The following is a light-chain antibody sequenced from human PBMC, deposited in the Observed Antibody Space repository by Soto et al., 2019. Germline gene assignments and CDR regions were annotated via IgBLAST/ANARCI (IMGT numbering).Light chain of an antibody. CDR1: QSVSSSY. Sequence: EIVLTQSPGTLSLSPGERATLSCRASQSVSSSYLAWYQQKPGQAPRLLIYGASSRATGIPDRLSGSGSGTDITLTISRLEPEDFAVYYCQQYGSSPRTFGQGTKVDIK. J-gene: IGKJ1*01. CDR2: GAS. CDR3: QQYGSSPRT. V-gene: IGKV3-20*01.